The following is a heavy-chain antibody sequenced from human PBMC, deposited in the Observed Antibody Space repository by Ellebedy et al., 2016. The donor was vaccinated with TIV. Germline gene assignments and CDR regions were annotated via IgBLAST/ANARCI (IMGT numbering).Heavy chain of an antibody. J-gene: IGHJ2*01. CDR1: GFTFSSYG. CDR2: IAFDGSIT. V-gene: IGHV3-30*18. CDR3: AKEPKIHVAHWYFDL. D-gene: IGHD5-18*01. Sequence: GESLKISCAASGFTFSSYGMHWVRRTPGKGLEWVSVIAFDGSITYYRDSVKGRFTLSRDNSKNTLYLQMNSLRPEGTAGYYCAKEPKIHVAHWYFDLWGRGTLVTVSS.